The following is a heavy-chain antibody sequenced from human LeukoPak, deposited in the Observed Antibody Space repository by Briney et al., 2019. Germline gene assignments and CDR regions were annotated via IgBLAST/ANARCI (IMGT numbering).Heavy chain of an antibody. CDR1: GYTFTSHG. Sequence: ASVKVSCKASGYTFTSHGISWVRQAPGQGLEWMGWISTYNGNTNYAQKLQGRVTMTTDTSTSTAYMELRSLRSDDTAVYYCARAPVVPAAMTNAEYFQHWGQGTLVTVSS. CDR2: ISTYNGNT. J-gene: IGHJ1*01. CDR3: ARAPVVPAAMTNAEYFQH. V-gene: IGHV1-18*01. D-gene: IGHD2-2*01.